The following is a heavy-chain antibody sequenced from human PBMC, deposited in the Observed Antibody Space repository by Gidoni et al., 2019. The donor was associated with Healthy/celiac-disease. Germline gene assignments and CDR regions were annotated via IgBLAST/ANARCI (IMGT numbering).Heavy chain of an antibody. D-gene: IGHD3-22*01. CDR3: ARVSYYYDSSGYYYEMYYFDY. V-gene: IGHV1-69*06. CDR2: IIPIFGTA. CDR1: GGTFSSSA. J-gene: IGHJ4*02. Sequence: QVQLVQPVAAVKKPGSSVKVSCKASGGTFSSSAIHWGRQAPGQGLEWMGGIIPIFGTANYAQKFQGRVTITADKSTSTAYMELSSLRSEDTAVYYCARVSYYYDSSGYYYEMYYFDYWGQGTLVTVSS.